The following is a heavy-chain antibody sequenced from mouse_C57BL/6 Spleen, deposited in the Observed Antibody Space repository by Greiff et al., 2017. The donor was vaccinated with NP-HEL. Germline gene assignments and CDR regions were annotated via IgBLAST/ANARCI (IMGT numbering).Heavy chain of an antibody. CDR2: ISYDGSN. V-gene: IGHV3-6*01. CDR1: GYSITSGYY. Sequence: EVQRVESGPGLVKPSQSLSLTCSVTGYSITSGYYWNWIRQFPGNKLEWMGYISYDGSNNYNPSLKNRISITRDTSKNQFFLKLNSVTTEDTATYYCARDRVYYYGSSYAMDYWGQGTSVTVSS. CDR3: ARDRVYYYGSSYAMDY. D-gene: IGHD1-1*01. J-gene: IGHJ4*01.